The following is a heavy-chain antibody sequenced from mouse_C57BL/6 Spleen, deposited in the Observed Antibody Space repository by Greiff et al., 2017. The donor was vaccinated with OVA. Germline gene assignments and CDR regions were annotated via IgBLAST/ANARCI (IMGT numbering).Heavy chain of an antibody. D-gene: IGHD2-5*01. CDR2: IYPRDGST. Sequence: VQRVESDAELVKPGASVKISCKVSGYTFTDHTIHWMKQRPEQGLEWIGYIYPRDGSTKYNEKFKGKATLTADKSSSTAYMQLNSLTSEDSAVYFCARRSYYSNYFDYWGQGTTLTVSS. V-gene: IGHV1-78*01. J-gene: IGHJ2*01. CDR1: GYTFTDHT. CDR3: ARRSYYSNYFDY.